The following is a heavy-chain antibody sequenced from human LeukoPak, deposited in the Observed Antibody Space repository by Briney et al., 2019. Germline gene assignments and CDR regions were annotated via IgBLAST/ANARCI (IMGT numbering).Heavy chain of an antibody. Sequence: PSETLSLTCTVYGKSFSGYYWTCIRQSPGKGLEWIGEINHSGSTNYNPSLKSRVSISIDTPKNHLSLELSSVTAADTAVYFCARGRAVASDYWGQGTLVTVSS. CDR3: ARGRAVASDY. J-gene: IGHJ4*02. CDR1: GKSFSGYY. V-gene: IGHV4-34*01. CDR2: INHSGST. D-gene: IGHD6-19*01.